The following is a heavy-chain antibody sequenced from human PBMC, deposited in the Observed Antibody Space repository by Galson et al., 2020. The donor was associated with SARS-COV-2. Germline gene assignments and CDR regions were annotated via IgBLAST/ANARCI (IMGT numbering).Heavy chain of an antibody. CDR2: IDWDDDK. Sequence: SGPTLVKPTQTLTLTCTFSGFSLSTSGMCVSWIRQPPGKALEWLALIDWDDDKYYSTSLKTRLTISKDTSKNQVVLTMTNMDPVDTATYYCARTPVGGPGWFGELSGYYYGMDVWGQGTTV. CDR1: GFSLSTSGMC. J-gene: IGHJ6*02. D-gene: IGHD3-10*01. V-gene: IGHV2-70*01. CDR3: ARTPVGGPGWFGELSGYYYGMDV.